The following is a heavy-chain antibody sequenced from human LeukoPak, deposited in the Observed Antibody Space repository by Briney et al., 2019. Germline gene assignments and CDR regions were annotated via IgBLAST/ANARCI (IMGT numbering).Heavy chain of an antibody. Sequence: GGSLRLSCAACGFTFNDYGMGWVRHAPGKGRVWVSGINWNGGSTTYADSVKGRFTIARDNAENSLYLQMNSLRAENTALYYCARAAGYCTNAVCRTGFDYWGQGTLVTVSS. V-gene: IGHV3-20*04. D-gene: IGHD2-8*01. J-gene: IGHJ4*02. CDR3: ARAAGYCTNAVCRTGFDY. CDR1: GFTFNDYG. CDR2: INWNGGST.